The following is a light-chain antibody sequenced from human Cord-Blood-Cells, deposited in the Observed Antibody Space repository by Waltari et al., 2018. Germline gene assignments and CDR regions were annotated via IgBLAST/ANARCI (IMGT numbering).Light chain of an antibody. J-gene: IGLJ2*01. CDR2: EVS. CDR1: SSSVGGYHY. CDR3: SSYAGSNNVV. V-gene: IGLV2-8*01. Sequence: QSALTQPPSASGSPGPAVPISSPGASSSVGGYHYVPWYQQHPGKAPNLMIYEVSKRPSGVPDRFSGSKSGNTASLTVSGLQAEDEADYYCSSYAGSNNVVFGGGTKLTVL.